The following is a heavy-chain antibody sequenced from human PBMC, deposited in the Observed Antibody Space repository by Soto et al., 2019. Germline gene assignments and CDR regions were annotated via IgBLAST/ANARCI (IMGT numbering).Heavy chain of an antibody. V-gene: IGHV4-59*01. CDR1: GGSISSYY. D-gene: IGHD5-12*01. J-gene: IGHJ3*02. CDR2: IYYSGST. Sequence: SEPLSLTCTVAGGSISSYYWSWIRQHPGKGLEWIGYIYYSGSTNYNPSLKSRVTISVDTSKNQFSLKLSSVTAADTAVYYCARDAESGYDQGHAFDIWGQGTMVTVSS. CDR3: ARDAESGYDQGHAFDI.